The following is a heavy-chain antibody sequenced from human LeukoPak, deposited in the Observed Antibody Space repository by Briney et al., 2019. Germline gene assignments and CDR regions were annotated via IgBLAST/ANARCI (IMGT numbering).Heavy chain of an antibody. CDR1: ALTFTSSA. D-gene: IGHD6-19*01. V-gene: IGHV1-58*01. CDR3: AGAVGWFDP. J-gene: IGHJ5*02. CDR2: IVVGSGNT. Sequence: SLTVSCTTSALTFTSSAVQCVRQARGQRLEWIGWIVVGSGNTNYAEKFQERVTITRDMSTSTAYMELSSLRSEDTAVYFCAGAVGWFDPWGQGTLVTVSS.